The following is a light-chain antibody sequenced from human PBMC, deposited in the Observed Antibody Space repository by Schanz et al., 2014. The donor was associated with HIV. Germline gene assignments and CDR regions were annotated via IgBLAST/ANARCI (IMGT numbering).Light chain of an antibody. Sequence: QSVLTQPPSASGTPGQRVTISCSGSNSNIGSDAVNWYQQLPGAAPKLLIYANNVRPSGVPDRFSGSESGTSASLAISGLQSEDEGDYYCATWDDGLDAWVFGGGTKLTVL. CDR3: ATWDDGLDAWV. J-gene: IGLJ3*02. CDR2: ANN. V-gene: IGLV1-44*01. CDR1: NSNIGSDA.